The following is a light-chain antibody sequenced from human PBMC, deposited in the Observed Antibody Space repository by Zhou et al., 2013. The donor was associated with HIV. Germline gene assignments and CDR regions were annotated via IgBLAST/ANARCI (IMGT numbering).Light chain of an antibody. CDR3: MQGTHGFT. CDR2: LGS. Sequence: DIVMTQSPLSLPVTPGEPASISCRSSQSLLHSNGYNYLDWYLQKPGQSPQLLIYLGSNRASGVPDRFSGSGTGTDFTLKISRVEAEDVGVYYCMQGTHGFTFGPGTKVDIK. J-gene: IGKJ3*01. V-gene: IGKV2-28*01. CDR1: QSLLHSNGYNY.